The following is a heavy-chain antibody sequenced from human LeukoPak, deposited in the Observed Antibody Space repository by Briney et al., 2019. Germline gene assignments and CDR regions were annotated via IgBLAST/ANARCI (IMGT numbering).Heavy chain of an antibody. D-gene: IGHD6-6*01. J-gene: IGHJ4*02. CDR1: GGSISSSSYY. CDR3: ARKLYSSSPDY. CDR2: IYYSGST. Sequence: SETLSLTCTVSGGSISSSSYYWGWIRQPPGKGLEWIGSIYYSGSTYYNPSLKSRVTISVDTSKNQFSLKLSSVTAADTAVYYCARKLYSSSPDYWGQGTLVTVSS. V-gene: IGHV4-39*01.